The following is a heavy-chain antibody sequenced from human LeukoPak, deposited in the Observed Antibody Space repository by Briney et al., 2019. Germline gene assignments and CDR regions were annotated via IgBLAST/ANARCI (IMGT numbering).Heavy chain of an antibody. Sequence: ASVKVSCKASGYTVTGYYMHWVRQAPGQGLEWMGWINPNSGGTNYAQKFQGRVTMTRDTSISTAYMELSRLRSDDTAVYYCARGPSDYGDYFPDYWGQGTLVTVSS. V-gene: IGHV1-2*02. J-gene: IGHJ4*02. CDR3: ARGPSDYGDYFPDY. CDR1: GYTVTGYY. CDR2: INPNSGGT. D-gene: IGHD4-17*01.